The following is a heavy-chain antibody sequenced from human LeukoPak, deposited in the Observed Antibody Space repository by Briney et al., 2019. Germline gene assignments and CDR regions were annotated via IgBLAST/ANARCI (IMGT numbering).Heavy chain of an antibody. J-gene: IGHJ4*02. D-gene: IGHD3-22*01. CDR3: AKDRSSGYQQEVFDY. V-gene: IGHV3-30*18. CDR1: GFTFSSYG. Sequence: PGGSLRLSCAASGFTFSSYGMHWVRQAPGKGLEWVAVISYDGSNKYYADSVKGRFTISRDNSKNTLYLQMNSLRAEDTAVYYCAKDRSSGYQQEVFDYWGQGTPVTVSS. CDR2: ISYDGSNK.